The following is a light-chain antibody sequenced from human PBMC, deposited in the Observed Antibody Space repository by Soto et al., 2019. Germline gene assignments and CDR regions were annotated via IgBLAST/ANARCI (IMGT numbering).Light chain of an antibody. CDR1: QTISSW. CDR2: DAS. Sequence: DVQMTQSPSTLSASVGDRVTITCRASQTISSWLAWYQQKPGKAPKLLIYDASTLESGVPSRFSGMRSGTECTLTISSLQSDDCATSYCQKEDNVAVAVGQGTKG. CDR3: QKEDNVAVA. V-gene: IGKV1-5*01. J-gene: IGKJ1*01.